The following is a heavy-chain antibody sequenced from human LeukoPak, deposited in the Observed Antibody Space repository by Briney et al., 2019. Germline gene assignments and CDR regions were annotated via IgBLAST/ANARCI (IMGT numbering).Heavy chain of an antibody. CDR1: EFTFSTYG. CDR3: ARDLLGYNYHYMDV. CDR2: VSSTGGTT. Sequence: PGGSLRLSCAASEFTFSTYGMSWVRQAPGKGLEWVSAVSSTGGTTYYADSVKGRFTISRDNAKNSLYLQMNSLRAEDTAVYYCARDLLGYNYHYMDVWGKGTTVTVSS. V-gene: IGHV3-23*01. D-gene: IGHD3-22*01. J-gene: IGHJ6*03.